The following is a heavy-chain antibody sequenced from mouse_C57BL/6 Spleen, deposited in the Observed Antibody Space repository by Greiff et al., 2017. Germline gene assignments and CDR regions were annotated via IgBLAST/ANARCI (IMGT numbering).Heavy chain of an antibody. CDR3: AKAREDYDYFDY. CDR2: IWRGGST. CDR1: GFSLTSYG. V-gene: IGHV2-5*01. J-gene: IGHJ2*01. D-gene: IGHD2-4*01. Sequence: VQLQESGPGLVQPSPSLSITCTVSGFSLTSYGVHWVRQSPGKGLEWLGVIWRGGSTDYNAAFMSRLSITKDNSKSQVFFKMNSLQADDTAIYYCAKAREDYDYFDYWGQGTTLTVSS.